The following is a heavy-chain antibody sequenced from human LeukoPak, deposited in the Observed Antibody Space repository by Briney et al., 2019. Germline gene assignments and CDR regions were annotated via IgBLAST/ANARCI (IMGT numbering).Heavy chain of an antibody. D-gene: IGHD6-25*01. Sequence: SGPTLVKPTQTLTLTCTFSGFSLTTSGVGVGWIRQPPGKALEWLALIYWDDDKRYSTSLKTRLTISKDTSKNQVVLTMTNMDPVDTATYYCARIRGTAAVRYYFDYWGQGTLVTVSS. CDR1: GFSLTTSGVG. CDR2: IYWDDDK. J-gene: IGHJ4*02. CDR3: ARIRGTAAVRYYFDY. V-gene: IGHV2-5*02.